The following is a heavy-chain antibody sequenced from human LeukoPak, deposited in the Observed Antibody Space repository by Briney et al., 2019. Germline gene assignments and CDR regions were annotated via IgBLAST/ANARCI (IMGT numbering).Heavy chain of an antibody. CDR3: ARDYSSGWYGGAFDI. V-gene: IGHV3-30*03. J-gene: IGHJ3*02. Sequence: GGSLRLSCAASGFTFSSYGMHWVRQAPGKGLEWVAVISYDGSNKNYADSGKGRFTISRDNSKNTLYLQMNSLRAEDTAVYYCARDYSSGWYGGAFDIWGQGTMVTVSS. CDR2: ISYDGSNK. CDR1: GFTFSSYG. D-gene: IGHD6-19*01.